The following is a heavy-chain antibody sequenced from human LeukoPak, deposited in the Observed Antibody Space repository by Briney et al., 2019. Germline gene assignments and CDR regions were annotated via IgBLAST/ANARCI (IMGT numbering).Heavy chain of an antibody. CDR1: GFTFSSHA. J-gene: IGHJ4*02. CDR3: AKGDYGDLYFGY. CDR2: ISGSGGST. V-gene: IGHV3-23*01. Sequence: GGSLRLSCAASGFTFSSHAMSWVRQAPGKGLEWVSAISGSGGSTYYADSVKGRFTISRDNSKNTLYLQMNSLRAEDTAVYYCAKGDYGDLYFGYWGQGALVTVSS. D-gene: IGHD4-17*01.